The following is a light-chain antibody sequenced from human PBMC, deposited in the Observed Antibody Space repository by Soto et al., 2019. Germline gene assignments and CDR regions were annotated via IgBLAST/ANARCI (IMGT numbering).Light chain of an antibody. CDR2: GAS. CDR3: QHYNNWPFS. V-gene: IGKV3-15*01. Sequence: EIVMTQSPATLSVSPGERATLSCRASQSVSSNLARYQQKPGQAPRLLIYGASTRSTGIPARFSGSGSGTEFTLTISGLQSEDCVVYYGQHYNNWPFSFGGGTKVEIK. J-gene: IGKJ4*01. CDR1: QSVSSN.